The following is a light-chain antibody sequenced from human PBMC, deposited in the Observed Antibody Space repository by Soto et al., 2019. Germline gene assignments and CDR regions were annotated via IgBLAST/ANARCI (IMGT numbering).Light chain of an antibody. J-gene: IGKJ1*01. CDR3: QQYGTSPWT. CDR1: QTIANNY. V-gene: IGKV3-20*01. CDR2: DAS. Sequence: PGARATLSCMASQTIANNYLTWYQQKPGQAPRVLIYDASTRATGIPDRFSGSGPGTDFTLTISRLEPEDFAVYYCQQYGTSPWTFGQGTKVDIK.